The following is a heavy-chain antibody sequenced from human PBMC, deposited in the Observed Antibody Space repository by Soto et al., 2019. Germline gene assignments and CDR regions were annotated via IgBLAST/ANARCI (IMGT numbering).Heavy chain of an antibody. Sequence: SVKVSFKASGGTFSRYTIAWVRQAPGQGLEWMGEIIPLFGTTNYVEKFQGRLTITAEASTSTAYMELSSLRSEDTAMYYCARASIAAAGTGYWGQGTLVTV. D-gene: IGHD6-13*01. J-gene: IGHJ4*02. CDR2: IIPLFGTT. CDR3: ARASIAAAGTGY. V-gene: IGHV1-69*13. CDR1: GGTFSRYT.